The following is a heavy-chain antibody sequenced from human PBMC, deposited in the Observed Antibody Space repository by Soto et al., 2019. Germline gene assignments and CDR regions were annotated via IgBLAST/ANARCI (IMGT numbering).Heavy chain of an antibody. J-gene: IGHJ6*02. V-gene: IGHV3-7*01. Sequence: PGGSLRLSCAASGFIFSTYWMTWVRQAPGQGLEWVANIQQDGSEKNYVDSVKGRFTISRDNSKNTLYLQMNSLRAEDTAVYYCAKDMYYDFWSGYPRHYYYYYGMDVWGQGTTVTVSS. D-gene: IGHD3-3*01. CDR3: AKDMYYDFWSGYPRHYYYYYGMDV. CDR1: GFIFSTYW. CDR2: IQQDGSEK.